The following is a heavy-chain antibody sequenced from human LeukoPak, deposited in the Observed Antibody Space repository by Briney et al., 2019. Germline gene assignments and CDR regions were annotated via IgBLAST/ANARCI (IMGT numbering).Heavy chain of an antibody. CDR3: ARGSTARYYYDSGGYYRGAVDY. J-gene: IGHJ4*02. V-gene: IGHV1-18*01. D-gene: IGHD3-22*01. CDR2: ISAYNGNT. CDR1: GYTFTTYG. Sequence: ASVKVSCKTSGYTFTTYGISWVRQAPGQGLEWMGWISAYNGNTNYAQKFQGRVTMTTDTSTNTAYMELRSLRSDDTAVYYCARGSTARYYYDSGGYYRGAVDYWGQGTLVTISS.